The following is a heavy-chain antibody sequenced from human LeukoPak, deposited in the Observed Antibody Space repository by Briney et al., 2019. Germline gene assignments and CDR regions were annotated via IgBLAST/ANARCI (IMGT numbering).Heavy chain of an antibody. J-gene: IGHJ4*02. CDR1: GFTFNSYV. CDR2: ISDSGGNT. V-gene: IGHV3-23*01. Sequence: GGSLRLSCAASGFTFNSYVMSWVRQAPGKGLEWVSTISDSGGNTYYADFVKGRFTISRDNSKSTLYLQMNSLRAEDTAIYYCALQRGNSWGQGTLVTVSS. CDR3: ALQRGNS. D-gene: IGHD4-11*01.